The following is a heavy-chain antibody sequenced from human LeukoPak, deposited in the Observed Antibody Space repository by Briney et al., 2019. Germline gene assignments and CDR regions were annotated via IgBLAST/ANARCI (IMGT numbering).Heavy chain of an antibody. CDR2: INHSGST. J-gene: IGHJ6*02. CDR1: GGSFSGYY. V-gene: IGHV4-34*01. Sequence: DPSETLSLTCAVYGGSFSGYYWSWIRQPPGKGLEWIGEINHSGSTNYNPSLKSRVTISVDTSKNQFSLKLSSVTAADTAVYYCARPPLMDVWGQGTTVTVSS. CDR3: ARPPLMDV.